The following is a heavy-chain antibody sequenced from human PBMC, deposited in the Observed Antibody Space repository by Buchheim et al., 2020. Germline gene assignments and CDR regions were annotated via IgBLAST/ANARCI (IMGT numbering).Heavy chain of an antibody. D-gene: IGHD2-2*01. V-gene: IGHV1-46*01. CDR2: INPSGGST. CDR3: ASALCSSTSCYDNWFDP. Sequence: QVQLVQSGAEVKKPGASVKVSCKASGYTFTSYYMHWVRQAPGQGLEWMGIINPSGGSTSYAQKFQGRVTMTRDTSTSKVYMELSSLRSDDTAVYYCASALCSSTSCYDNWFDPWGQGTL. CDR1: GYTFTSYY. J-gene: IGHJ5*02.